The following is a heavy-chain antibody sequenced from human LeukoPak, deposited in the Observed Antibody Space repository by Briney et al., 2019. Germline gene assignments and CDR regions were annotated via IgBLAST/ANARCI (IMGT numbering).Heavy chain of an antibody. D-gene: IGHD3-9*01. Sequence: SETLSLTCTVSGGSISSYYWSWIRQPPGKGLEWIGYIYYSGSTNYNPSLKSRVTISVDTSKNQFSLKLSSVTAADTAVYYCARGRDYDILTGYDNWFDPWGQGTLVTVSS. CDR2: IYYSGST. CDR3: ARGRDYDILTGYDNWFDP. V-gene: IGHV4-59*01. CDR1: GGSISSYY. J-gene: IGHJ5*02.